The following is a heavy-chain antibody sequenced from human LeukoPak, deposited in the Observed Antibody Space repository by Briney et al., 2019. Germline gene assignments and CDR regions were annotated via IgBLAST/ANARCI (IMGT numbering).Heavy chain of an antibody. CDR3: ARLSAAVHLGAFDL. CDR1: RVSLSPYY. Sequence: SETLSLTCAVSRVSLSPYYWAWIRQPPGKGLEWIGYIHTSGSNNQYPSLTSRVTISVDKTKNHFSLRLTSVTAADTAVYYCARLSAAVHLGAFDLWGQGTMVTVSS. J-gene: IGHJ3*01. CDR2: IHTSGSN. V-gene: IGHV4-4*09. D-gene: IGHD3-3*01.